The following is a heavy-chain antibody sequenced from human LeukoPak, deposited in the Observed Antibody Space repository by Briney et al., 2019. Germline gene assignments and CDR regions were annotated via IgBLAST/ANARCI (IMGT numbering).Heavy chain of an antibody. D-gene: IGHD5-12*01. J-gene: IGHJ4*02. Sequence: GASVKVSCKASGYTFTSYYMHWVRQAPGQGLEWMGIINPSGGSTSYAQKFQGRVTMTRDTSTSTVYMELSSLRSEDTAVYYCASQENVDIVATPIDYWGQGTLVTVSS. CDR1: GYTFTSYY. CDR2: INPSGGST. V-gene: IGHV1-46*03. CDR3: ASQENVDIVATPIDY.